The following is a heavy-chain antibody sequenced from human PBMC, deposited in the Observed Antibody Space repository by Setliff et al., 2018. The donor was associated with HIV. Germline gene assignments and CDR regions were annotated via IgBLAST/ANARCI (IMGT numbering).Heavy chain of an antibody. Sequence: SETLSLTCGVSGYSMSSGYYWGWIRQHPGKGLEWIGNVYHTGSTYYNPSLKRRVTISVDTSKNQFSLKLSSVIAADTAVYYCARHAAGADGPFDYWGQGTLVTVSS. CDR1: GYSMSSGYY. D-gene: IGHD2-2*01. J-gene: IGHJ4*02. CDR3: ARHAAGADGPFDY. CDR2: VYHTGST. V-gene: IGHV4-38-2*01.